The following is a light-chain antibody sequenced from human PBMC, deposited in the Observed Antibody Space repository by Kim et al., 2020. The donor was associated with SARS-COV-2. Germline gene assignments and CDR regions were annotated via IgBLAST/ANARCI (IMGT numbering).Light chain of an antibody. Sequence: QSALTQPASVSGSPGQSITISCTGTSTDIGIYNYVSWYQQHPGKAPKLIIFDVSRRPSGVSNHFSGSKSGNTASLTISGLQAEHEADYFCTSLTTTNTYVFGTGTKVTVL. CDR2: DVS. CDR3: TSLTTTNTYV. V-gene: IGLV2-14*03. CDR1: STDIGIYNY. J-gene: IGLJ1*01.